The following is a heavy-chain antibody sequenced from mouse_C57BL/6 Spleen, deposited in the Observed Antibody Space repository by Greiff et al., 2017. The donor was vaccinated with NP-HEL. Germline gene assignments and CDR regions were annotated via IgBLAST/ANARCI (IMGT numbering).Heavy chain of an antibody. CDR1: GYTFTDYN. V-gene: IGHV1-18*01. CDR2: INPNNGGT. D-gene: IGHD2-1*01. Sequence: EVKLQESGPELVKPGASVKIPCKASGYTFTDYNMDWVKQSHGKSLEWIGDINPNNGGTIYNQKFKGKATLTVDKSSSTAYMELRSLTSEDTAVYYCAREGIYYGNYEGAMDYWGQGTSVTVSS. CDR3: AREGIYYGNYEGAMDY. J-gene: IGHJ4*01.